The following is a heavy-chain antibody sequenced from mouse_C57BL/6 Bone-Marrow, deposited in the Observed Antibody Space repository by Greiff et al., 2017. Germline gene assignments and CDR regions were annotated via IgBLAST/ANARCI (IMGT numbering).Heavy chain of an antibody. V-gene: IGHV5-12*01. Sequence: EVMLVESGGGLVQPGGSLKLSCAASGFTFSDYYMYWVRQTPEKRLEWVAYISNGGGSTYYPDTVKGRFTISRDNAKNTLYLQMSRLKSEDTAMYYCARHSRHYYALDYWGQGTTLTVSS. CDR2: ISNGGGST. D-gene: IGHD2-1*01. CDR3: ARHSRHYYALDY. CDR1: GFTFSDYY. J-gene: IGHJ2*01.